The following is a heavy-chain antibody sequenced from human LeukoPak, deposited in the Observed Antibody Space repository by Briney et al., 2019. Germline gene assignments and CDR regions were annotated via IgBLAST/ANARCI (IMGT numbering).Heavy chain of an antibody. J-gene: IGHJ4*02. Sequence: SVKVSCKASGGTFRIYTINWVRQAPGQGLEWMGGLSPILGTANYAQKFQGRVTITTDESTSTAYMELNSLTSEDTAIYYCARSSVGPLQYLFDYWGQGTLVTVSS. V-gene: IGHV1-69*16. CDR2: LSPILGTA. CDR1: GGTFRIYT. D-gene: IGHD4-11*01. CDR3: ARSSVGPLQYLFDY.